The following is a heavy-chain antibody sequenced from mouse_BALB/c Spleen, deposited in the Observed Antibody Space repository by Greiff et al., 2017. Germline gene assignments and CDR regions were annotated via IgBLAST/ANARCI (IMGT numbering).Heavy chain of an antibody. V-gene: IGHV1S22*01. CDR2: IYPGSGST. CDR3: TRSGWGNYYFDY. D-gene: IGHD2-1*01. J-gene: IGHJ2*01. Sequence: LQQPGSELVRPGASVKLSCKASGYTFTSYWMHWVKQRHGQGLEWIGNIYPGSGSTNYDEKFKSKGTLTVDTSSSTAYMHLSSLTSEDSAVYYCTRSGWGNYYFDYWGQGTTLTVSS. CDR1: GYTFTSYW.